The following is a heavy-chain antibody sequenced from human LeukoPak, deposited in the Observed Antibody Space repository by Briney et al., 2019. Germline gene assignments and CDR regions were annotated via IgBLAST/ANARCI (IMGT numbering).Heavy chain of an antibody. CDR3: ARGAPAGMDV. CDR1: GGSFSGYY. V-gene: IGHV4-34*01. J-gene: IGHJ6*04. CDR2: INHSGST. Sequence: SETLSLTCAVYGGSFSGYYWSWIRQPPGKGLEWIGEINHSGSTNYNPSLKSRVTISVDTPKNQFSLKLSSVTAADTAVYYCARGAPAGMDVWGKGTTVTVSS.